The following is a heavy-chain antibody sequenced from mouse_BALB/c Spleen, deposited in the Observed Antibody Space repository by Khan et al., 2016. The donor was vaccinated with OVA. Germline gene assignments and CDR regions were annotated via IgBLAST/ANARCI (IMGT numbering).Heavy chain of an antibody. D-gene: IGHD2-1*01. V-gene: IGHV5-4*02. CDR2: ISDGGTYT. Sequence: EVELVESGGDLVKPGGSLKLSCAASGFTFSDYYMYWVRQTPETRLEWVATISDGGTYTYYPDSVQGRFTISRDDAMNDLYLQMTSLKSEDTAMYYCARGFYGNPFAYWGQGTLVTVSA. CDR3: ARGFYGNPFAY. CDR1: GFTFSDYY. J-gene: IGHJ3*01.